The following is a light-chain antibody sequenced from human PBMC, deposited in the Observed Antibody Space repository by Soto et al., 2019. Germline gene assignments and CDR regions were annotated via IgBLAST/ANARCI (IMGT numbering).Light chain of an antibody. CDR2: DDS. CDR1: QGITSA. J-gene: IGKJ5*01. V-gene: IGKV1-13*02. CDR3: QQFTVYPVT. Sequence: GDRVPITCRASQGITSALAWYQQKPGKAPKLLIYDDSKLESGVPSRFSGSGSGTDFTLTISSLQPEDFATYYCQQFTVYPVTFGQGTRLEIK.